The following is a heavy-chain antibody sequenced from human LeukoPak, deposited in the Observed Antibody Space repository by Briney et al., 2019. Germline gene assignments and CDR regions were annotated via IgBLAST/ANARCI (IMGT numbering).Heavy chain of an antibody. CDR2: IYYSGST. CDR1: GGSISSGDYY. D-gene: IGHD2-2*01. V-gene: IGHV4-30-4*08. J-gene: IGHJ6*03. CDR3: ARAYCSSTSRYGGDYYYYMDV. Sequence: SQTLSLTCTVSGGSISSGDYYWSWIRQPPGKGLEWIGYIYYSGSTYYNPSLKSRVTISVDTSKNQFSLKLSSVTAADTAVYYCARAYCSSTSRYGGDYYYYMDVWGKGTTVTVSS.